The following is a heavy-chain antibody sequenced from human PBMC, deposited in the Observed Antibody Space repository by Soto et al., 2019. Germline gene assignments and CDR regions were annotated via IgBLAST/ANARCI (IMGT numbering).Heavy chain of an antibody. V-gene: IGHV3-30*18. CDR3: VKDRSDTWSFDY. CDR1: GFIYSSCA. Sequence: QVQLVESGGGMVQPGRSLRLSCSASGFIYSSCAMHWVRQVPGKGLEWLAVVSHDGTLYPYADSVKGRFTISRDNSRKMLYLQMNSLRPDEEAVYCCVKDRSDTWSFDYWGQGTLVTVSS. CDR2: VSHDGTLY. D-gene: IGHD2-8*02. J-gene: IGHJ4*02.